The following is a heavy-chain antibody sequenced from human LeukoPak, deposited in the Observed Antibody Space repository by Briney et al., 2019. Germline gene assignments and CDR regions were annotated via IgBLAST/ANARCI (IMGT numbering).Heavy chain of an antibody. V-gene: IGHV6-1*01. Sequence: SQTLSLTCAISGDSVSGNSAAWNWIRQSPSRGLEMLGRTYYRSKWYNDYAVSVKSRITINPDTSKNQFSLQLNSVTPEDTAVYYCARDHGSGNHYPHDYYYGMDVWGQGTTVTVSS. CDR3: ARDHGSGNHYPHDYYYGMDV. J-gene: IGHJ6*02. D-gene: IGHD3-10*01. CDR2: TYYRSKWYN. CDR1: GDSVSGNSAA.